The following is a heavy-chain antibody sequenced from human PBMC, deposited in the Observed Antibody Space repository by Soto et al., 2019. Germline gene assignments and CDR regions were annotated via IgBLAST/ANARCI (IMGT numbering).Heavy chain of an antibody. J-gene: IGHJ3*02. CDR1: GYTFTSYA. V-gene: IGHV1-3*01. D-gene: IGHD6-19*01. Sequence: ASVKVSCKASGYTFTSYAIHWVRQAPGQRLEWMGWINAGNGNTKYSQKFQGRVTITRDTSASTAYMELSSLRSEDTAVYYCARRRSSGWDNAFDIWGQGTMVTVSS. CDR3: ARRRSSGWDNAFDI. CDR2: INAGNGNT.